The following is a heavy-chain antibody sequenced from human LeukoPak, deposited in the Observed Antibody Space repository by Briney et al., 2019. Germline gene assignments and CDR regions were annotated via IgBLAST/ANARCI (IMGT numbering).Heavy chain of an antibody. CDR3: ARDDYYGSGSYRRPFDY. V-gene: IGHV3-21*01. CDR2: ISSSSSYI. Sequence: GGSLRLSCAASGFTFSSYSMNWVRQAPGKGLEWVSSISSSSSYIYYADSVKGRFTISRDNAKNSRYLQMNSLRAEDTAVYYCARDDYYGSGSYRRPFDYWGQGTLVTVSS. J-gene: IGHJ4*02. CDR1: GFTFSSYS. D-gene: IGHD3-10*01.